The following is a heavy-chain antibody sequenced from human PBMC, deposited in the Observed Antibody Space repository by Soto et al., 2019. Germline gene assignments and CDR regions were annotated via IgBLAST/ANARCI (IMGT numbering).Heavy chain of an antibody. CDR3: AKRRLDSSGWYYFDY. J-gene: IGHJ4*02. V-gene: IGHV3-23*01. CDR2: ISGSGGST. CDR1: GFTFSSYA. Sequence: EVQLLESGGGLVQPVGSLRLSCAASGFTFSSYAMSWVRQAPGKGLEWVSAISGSGGSTYYADSVKGRFTISRDNSKNTLYLQMNSLRAEDTAVYYCAKRRLDSSGWYYFDYWGQGTLVTVSS. D-gene: IGHD6-19*01.